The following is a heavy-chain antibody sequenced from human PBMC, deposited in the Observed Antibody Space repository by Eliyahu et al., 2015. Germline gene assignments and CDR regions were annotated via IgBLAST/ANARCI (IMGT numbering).Heavy chain of an antibody. CDR2: INHSGST. V-gene: IGHV4-34*01. D-gene: IGHD3-16*02. J-gene: IGHJ4*02. CDR1: GGSFSGYY. Sequence: QVQLQQWGAGLLKPSETLSLTCAVYGGSFSGYYWSWIRQPPGKGLEWIGEINHSGSTNYNPSLKSRVTISVDTSKNQFSLKLSSVTAADTAVYYCARESSKPGVIAPYYFDYWGQGTLVTVSS. CDR3: ARESSKPGVIAPYYFDY.